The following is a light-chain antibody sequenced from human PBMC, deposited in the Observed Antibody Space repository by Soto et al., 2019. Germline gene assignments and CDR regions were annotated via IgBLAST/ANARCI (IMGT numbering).Light chain of an antibody. V-gene: IGKV4-1*01. CDR2: WAS. J-gene: IGKJ1*01. CDR1: QSVLYSSNNKNY. CDR3: QQYYRPWT. Sequence: DIVMTQSPDSLAVSLGERATINCKSSQSVLYSSNNKNYLAWYQQKPGQPPKLLIYWASTRESGVHDRFSGSGSGTDFTLTISRLQAEDVAVYYCQQYYRPWTFGQGTKVEIK.